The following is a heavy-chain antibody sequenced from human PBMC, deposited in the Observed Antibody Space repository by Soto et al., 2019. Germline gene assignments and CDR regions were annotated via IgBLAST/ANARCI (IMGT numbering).Heavy chain of an antibody. D-gene: IGHD1-1*01. CDR3: ARVDDSYYDFYSMNV. Sequence: EVQLVESGGGVVRPGGSLRLSCAASGCTFDDYGMSWVRQAPGKGLEWVSGINWNGGSTGYADSVKGRFTISRDNTKNSQYLQMNSLRDEDTALYYCARVDDSYYDFYSMNVWSQGTTVTISS. CDR1: GCTFDDYG. CDR2: INWNGGST. V-gene: IGHV3-20*04. J-gene: IGHJ6*02.